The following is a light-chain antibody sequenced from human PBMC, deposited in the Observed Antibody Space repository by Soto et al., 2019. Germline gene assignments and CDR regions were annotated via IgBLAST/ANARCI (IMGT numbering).Light chain of an antibody. CDR3: QQYGSSGM. Sequence: EILLTQSPATLSLSPGERATLSCRASQSVAHYLAWYQQKPGQAPRLLIYDASNRATGIPARFSGSGSGTGFTLTISSLEPEDFALYYCQQYGSSGMFGQGTKVDIK. J-gene: IGKJ1*01. V-gene: IGKV3-11*01. CDR1: QSVAHY. CDR2: DAS.